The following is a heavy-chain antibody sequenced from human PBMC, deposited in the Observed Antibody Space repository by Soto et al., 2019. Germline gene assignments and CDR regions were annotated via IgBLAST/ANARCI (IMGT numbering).Heavy chain of an antibody. J-gene: IGHJ4*02. CDR3: ARAVQVGEYYFDY. CDR2: ISYDGSNK. V-gene: IGHV3-30-3*01. Sequence: GGSLRLSCAASGFTFSSYAMHWVRQAPGKGLEWVAVISYDGSNKYYADSVKGRFTISRDNSKNTLYLQMNSLRAEDTAVYYCARAVQVGEYYFDYWGQATMVTVSS. CDR1: GFTFSSYA. D-gene: IGHD3-10*01.